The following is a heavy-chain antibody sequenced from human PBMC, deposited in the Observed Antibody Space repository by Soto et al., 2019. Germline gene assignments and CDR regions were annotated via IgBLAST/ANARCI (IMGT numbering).Heavy chain of an antibody. CDR2: IIPIFGTS. V-gene: IGHV1-69*13. CDR3: VRGKMREMATILRDKWFDP. Sequence: AAVKVSCKASGGTFNNHAINWVGQAPGQGREGMGGIIPIFGTSNYAQKFQGGVTITADESTRTAQMELTSLRSEATAVYCCVRGKMREMATILRDKWFDPWGQGTLVTVSS. CDR1: GGTFNNHA. J-gene: IGHJ5*02. D-gene: IGHD5-12*01.